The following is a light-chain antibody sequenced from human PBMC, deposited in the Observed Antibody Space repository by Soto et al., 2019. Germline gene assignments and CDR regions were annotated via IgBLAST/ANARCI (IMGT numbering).Light chain of an antibody. Sequence: EILMTQSPGTLSLSPVERATLSCRASQSGSSSFLAWYQQKVGQAPRLLIYGASSRATGIPDRFSGSGSGTDFTLTISRLEPEDFAVYYCQQYGSSPRTFGQGTRLEIK. V-gene: IGKV3-20*01. CDR3: QQYGSSPRT. CDR2: GAS. J-gene: IGKJ5*01. CDR1: QSGSSSF.